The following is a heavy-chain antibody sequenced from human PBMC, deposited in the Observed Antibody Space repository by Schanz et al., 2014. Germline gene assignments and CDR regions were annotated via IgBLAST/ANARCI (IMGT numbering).Heavy chain of an antibody. Sequence: QVQLVQSGAEVKKPGASVKVSCKASGYTFTSYSIHWVRQAPGQGLEWMGIINLSGGSTNNAQKFQGRLTMTRDTSTSTVYMELSSLRSEDTAVYYCARDQSPYTNSSDVRYFDYWGQGSLVTVSS. V-gene: IGHV1-46*01. CDR2: INLSGGST. J-gene: IGHJ4*02. CDR1: GYTFTSYS. CDR3: ARDQSPYTNSSDVRYFDY. D-gene: IGHD6-6*01.